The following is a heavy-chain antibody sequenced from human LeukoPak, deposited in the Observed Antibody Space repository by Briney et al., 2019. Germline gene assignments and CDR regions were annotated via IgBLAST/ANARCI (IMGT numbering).Heavy chain of an antibody. V-gene: IGHV3-9*01. Sequence: GGSRRLSCAASGFTFDDYAMHWVRQAPGKGLEWVSGISWNSGSIGYADSVKGRFTISRDNAKNSLYLQMNSLRAEDTALYYCAKEGIGRELRLGYAFDIWGQGTMVTVSS. D-gene: IGHD3-16*01. CDR2: ISWNSGSI. CDR3: AKEGIGRELRLGYAFDI. J-gene: IGHJ3*02. CDR1: GFTFDDYA.